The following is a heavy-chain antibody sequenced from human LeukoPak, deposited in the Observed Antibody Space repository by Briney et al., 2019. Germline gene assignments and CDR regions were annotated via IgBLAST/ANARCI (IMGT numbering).Heavy chain of an antibody. J-gene: IGHJ5*02. CDR2: ISSSSSYI. Sequence: GGSLRLSCAASGLTFSSYSMNWVRQAPGKGLEWVSSISSSSSYIYYADSVKGRFTISRDNAKNSLYLQMNSLRAEDTAVYYCAREGYVWGSYRPNWFDPWGQGTLVTVSS. CDR3: AREGYVWGSYRPNWFDP. CDR1: GLTFSSYS. V-gene: IGHV3-21*01. D-gene: IGHD3-16*02.